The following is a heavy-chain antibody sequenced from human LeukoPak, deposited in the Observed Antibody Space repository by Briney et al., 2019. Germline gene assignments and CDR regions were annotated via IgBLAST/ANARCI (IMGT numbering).Heavy chain of an antibody. CDR2: IYYSGST. J-gene: IGHJ3*02. CDR3: ARGHRSGGSCTPRDAFDI. Sequence: SETLSLTCTVSGGSISSYYWSWIRQPPGKGLEWIGYIYYSGSTNYNPSLKSRVTISVDTSKNQFSLKLSSVTAADTAVYYCARGHRSGGSCTPRDAFDIWGQGTMVTVSS. D-gene: IGHD2-15*01. CDR1: GGSISSYY. V-gene: IGHV4-59*01.